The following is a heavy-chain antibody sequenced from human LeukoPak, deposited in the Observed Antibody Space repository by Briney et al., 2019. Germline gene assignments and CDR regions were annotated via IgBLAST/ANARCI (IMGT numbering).Heavy chain of an antibody. CDR2: VFTSGSP. D-gene: IGHD5-18*01. J-gene: IGHJ4*02. CDR3: ARAPRGDTFGYGPGRPFDY. V-gene: IGHV4-61*02. Sequence: SQTLSLTCNVSVGSISSGTHYWTWIRQPVGKGLEWLGRVFTSGSPTYNSSLKSRLTISMDKSKSQFSLKLTSVTAADTAVYYCARAPRGDTFGYGPGRPFDYWGQGTLVTVSS. CDR1: VGSISSGTHY.